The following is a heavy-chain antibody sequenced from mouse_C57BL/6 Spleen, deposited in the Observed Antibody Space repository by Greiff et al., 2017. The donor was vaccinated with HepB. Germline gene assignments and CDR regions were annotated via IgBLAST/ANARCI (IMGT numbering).Heavy chain of an antibody. CDR3: ATGVNDYPSGYFDV. D-gene: IGHD2-4*01. J-gene: IGHJ1*03. CDR1: GYTFTSYW. CDR2: IYPGSGST. Sequence: VQLQQSGAELVKPGASVKMSCKASGYTFTSYWITWVKQRPGQGLEWIGDIYPGSGSTNYNEKFKSKATLTVDTSSSTAYMQLSSLTSEDSAVYYGATGVNDYPSGYFDVWGTGTTVTVSS. V-gene: IGHV1-55*01.